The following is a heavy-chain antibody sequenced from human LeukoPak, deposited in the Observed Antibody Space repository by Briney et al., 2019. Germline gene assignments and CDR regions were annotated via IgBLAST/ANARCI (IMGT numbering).Heavy chain of an antibody. D-gene: IGHD2-2*02. CDR2: ISGTGDST. V-gene: IGHV3-23*01. J-gene: IGHJ4*02. CDR3: AKQYCSNSNCYIDY. CDR1: GFSFSDYG. Sequence: GGSLRLSCAASGFSFSDYGMNWVRQAPGKGLEWVSVISGTGDSTYYADSVKGRFAISRDNSKNTLYLQMNSLRAEDTAVYYCAKQYCSNSNCYIDYWGQGTLVTVSS.